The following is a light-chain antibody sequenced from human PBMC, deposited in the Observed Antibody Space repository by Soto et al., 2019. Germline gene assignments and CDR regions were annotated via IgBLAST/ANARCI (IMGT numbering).Light chain of an antibody. CDR3: ETWYSNTHKV. Sequence: QSVLTQSSSASASLGSSVKLTCILSSGHSTYIIAWHQQQPGKAPRFLMTLDRSGSYNRGSGVPDRFAGSSSGADRYLTISNLQFEDEGDYYCETWYSNTHKVFGGGTKVTVL. CDR2: LDRSGSY. CDR1: SGHSTYI. J-gene: IGLJ3*02. V-gene: IGLV4-60*02.